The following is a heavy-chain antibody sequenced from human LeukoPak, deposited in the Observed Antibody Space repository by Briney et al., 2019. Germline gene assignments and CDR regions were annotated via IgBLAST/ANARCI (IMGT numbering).Heavy chain of an antibody. CDR2: ISAYNGNT. J-gene: IGHJ6*03. CDR1: GYTFTSYG. D-gene: IGHD6-19*01. Sequence: ASVKVSCKASGYTFTSYGISWVRQAPGQGLEWMGWISAYNGNTNYAQKLQGRVTMTTDTSTSTAYMELRSLRSEDTAVYYCARGAVAGIKYYYYMDVWGKGTTVTVSS. V-gene: IGHV1-18*01. CDR3: ARGAVAGIKYYYYMDV.